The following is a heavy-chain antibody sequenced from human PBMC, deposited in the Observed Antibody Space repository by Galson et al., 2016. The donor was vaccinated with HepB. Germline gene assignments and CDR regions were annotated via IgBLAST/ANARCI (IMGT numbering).Heavy chain of an antibody. CDR3: ARESTDYITTWLKFDF. D-gene: IGHD1-20*01. Sequence: SVKVSCKAIGGPFNNYAVSWVRQAPGQGLEWMGGIIPFFGTPSYSQKFQDRVTITADQSTSTVFMEMITLTSEDTAVYYCARESTDYITTWLKFDFWGQGTRVTVSS. V-gene: IGHV1-69*13. CDR1: GGPFNNYA. CDR2: IIPFFGTP. J-gene: IGHJ4*02.